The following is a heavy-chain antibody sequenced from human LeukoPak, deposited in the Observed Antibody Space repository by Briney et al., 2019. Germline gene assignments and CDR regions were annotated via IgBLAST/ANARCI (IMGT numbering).Heavy chain of an antibody. CDR2: ISSSSVYI. Sequence: PGGSLRLSCAASGFTFNSYSMNWVRQAPGKGLEWVSSISSSSVYIYYADSVKGRFTISRDNSKNTLYLQMNSLRAEDTAVYYCAKQLIAAAFDYWGQGTLVTVSS. CDR1: GFTFNSYS. V-gene: IGHV3-21*04. CDR3: AKQLIAAAFDY. J-gene: IGHJ4*02. D-gene: IGHD6-13*01.